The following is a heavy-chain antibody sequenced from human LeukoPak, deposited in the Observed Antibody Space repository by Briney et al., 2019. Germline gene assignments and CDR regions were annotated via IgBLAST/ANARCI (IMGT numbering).Heavy chain of an antibody. V-gene: IGHV3-43D*03. Sequence: GGSLRLSCAASGFTLDNFAMHWVRQAPGKRLEWVALISWDGGNTRYADSVRGRFTISRDSSKNSLYLQMNSLRAEDTAVYYCARAPATNEWRCMDYWGLGALVTVSS. D-gene: IGHD2-8*02. CDR2: ISWDGGNT. CDR1: GFTLDNFA. CDR3: ARAPATNEWRCMDY. J-gene: IGHJ4*02.